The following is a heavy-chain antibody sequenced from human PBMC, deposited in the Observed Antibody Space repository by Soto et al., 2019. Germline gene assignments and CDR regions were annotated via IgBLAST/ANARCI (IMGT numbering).Heavy chain of an antibody. Sequence: SQTLSLTCAISGDSVSSNSAAWNWSRQSPSRGLEWLGRTYYRYKWYNGYAVSVKSRITINPDTSKNQFSLQLNSVTPEATAVYYRERGGYCSSTSCYWGSGMDVWGQGTTVTVSS. V-gene: IGHV6-1*01. CDR1: GDSVSSNSAA. CDR3: ERGGYCSSTSCYWGSGMDV. D-gene: IGHD2-2*01. J-gene: IGHJ6*02. CDR2: TYYRYKWYN.